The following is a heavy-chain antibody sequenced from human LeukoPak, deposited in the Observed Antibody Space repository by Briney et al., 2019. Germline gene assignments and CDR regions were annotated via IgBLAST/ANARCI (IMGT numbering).Heavy chain of an antibody. J-gene: IGHJ5*02. Sequence: SETLSLTCAVYGGSFSGYYWSWIRQPPGKGLEWIGEINHSGSTNYNPSLKSRVTISVDTSKNQFSLKLSSVTAADTAVYYCAIGGSTMVRGVIRSNNWFDPWGQGTLVTVSS. CDR2: INHSGST. V-gene: IGHV4-34*01. CDR1: GGSFSGYY. D-gene: IGHD3-10*01. CDR3: AIGGSTMVRGVIRSNNWFDP.